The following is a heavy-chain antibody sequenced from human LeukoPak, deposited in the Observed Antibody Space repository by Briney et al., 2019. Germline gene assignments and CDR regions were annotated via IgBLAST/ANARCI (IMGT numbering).Heavy chain of an antibody. CDR2: INEDGSEK. D-gene: IGHD6-25*01. CDR3: ATSPSGRAAAGPRVGY. CDR1: GLSFIRYW. J-gene: IGHJ4*02. Sequence: GGSLRLSCAASGLSFIRYWVSWVRQAPGKGLEWVANINEDGSEKYYVDSVKGRFTISRDNAKNSLYLQMHILRADDTAVYYCATSPSGRAAAGPRVGYWGQGTLVTVSS. V-gene: IGHV3-7*05.